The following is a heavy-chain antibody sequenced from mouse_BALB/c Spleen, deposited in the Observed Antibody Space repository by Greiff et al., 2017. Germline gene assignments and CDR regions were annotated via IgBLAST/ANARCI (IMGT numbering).Heavy chain of an antibody. Sequence: EVQLQQSGPELVKPGASVKISCKASGYTFTDYNMHWVKQSHGKSLEWIGYIYPYNGGTGYNQKFKSKATLTVDNSSSTAYMELRSLTSEDSAVYYCAVYYGSSPYAMDYWGQGTSVTVSS. CDR3: AVYYGSSPYAMDY. V-gene: IGHV1S29*02. D-gene: IGHD1-1*01. J-gene: IGHJ4*01. CDR1: GYTFTDYN. CDR2: IYPYNGGT.